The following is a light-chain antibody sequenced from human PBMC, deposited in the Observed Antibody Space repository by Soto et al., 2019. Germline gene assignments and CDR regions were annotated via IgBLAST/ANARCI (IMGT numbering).Light chain of an antibody. J-gene: IGLJ3*02. CDR1: SSDIGAYNY. CDR2: DVN. CDR3: SSYSTTSARLV. V-gene: IGLV2-14*01. Sequence: QSALTQPASVSGSPGQSITISCAGTSSDIGAYNYVSWYQQHPGEAPKLIIYDVNSRPSGVSHRFSGSKSGNTASLTIFGLLTEDEADYYCSSYSTTSARLVFGGGTQLTVL.